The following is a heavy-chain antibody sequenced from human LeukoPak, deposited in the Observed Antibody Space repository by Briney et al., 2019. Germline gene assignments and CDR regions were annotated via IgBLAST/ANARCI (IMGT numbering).Heavy chain of an antibody. V-gene: IGHV4-59*12. CDR1: GGSNRTYY. D-gene: IGHD3-3*01. CDR3: ARGSITVVPAFDI. J-gene: IGHJ3*02. CDR2: IYYSGSS. Sequence: PSETLSVTCTLSGGSNRTYYWSWIRQPPGKGLEWIGYIYYSGSSSYNPSLKSRGTISVDTSKNQFSLKLSSVTAADTAVYYCARGSITVVPAFDIWGQGTMVTVSS.